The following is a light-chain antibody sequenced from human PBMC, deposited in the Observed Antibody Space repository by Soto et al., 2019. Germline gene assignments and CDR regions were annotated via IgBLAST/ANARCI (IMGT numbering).Light chain of an antibody. CDR2: SNN. Sequence: QSVLTQPPSASGTPGQRVTISCSGSGSNIGSTTVNWYQQLPGTAPKLLIYSNNQRPSGVPDRFSGSKSGTSASLAISGLQSEEEADYYCAAWDESLNGWVFGGGTKLTVL. V-gene: IGLV1-44*01. CDR1: GSNIGSTT. CDR3: AAWDESLNGWV. J-gene: IGLJ3*02.